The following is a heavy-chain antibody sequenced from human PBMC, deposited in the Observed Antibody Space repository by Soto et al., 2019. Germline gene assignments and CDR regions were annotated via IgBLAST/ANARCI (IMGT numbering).Heavy chain of an antibody. CDR2: IYYSGST. Sequence: PSETLSLTCTVSGGSISSGDYYWSWIRQPPGKGLEWIGYIYYSGSTYYSPSLKSRVTISVDTSKNQFSLKLSSVTAADTAVYYCARVSTSSGYYLRDFDYWGQGTLVTVSS. CDR3: ARVSTSSGYYLRDFDY. V-gene: IGHV4-30-4*02. J-gene: IGHJ4*02. D-gene: IGHD3-22*01. CDR1: GGSISSGDYY.